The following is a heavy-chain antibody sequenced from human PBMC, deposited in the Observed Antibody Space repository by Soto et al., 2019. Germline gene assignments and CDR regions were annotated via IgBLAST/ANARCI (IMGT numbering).Heavy chain of an antibody. D-gene: IGHD2-2*03. J-gene: IGHJ4*02. V-gene: IGHV4-59*01. CDR2: IHYNGNT. Sequence: PSETLSVTWTVSGDSISSYSWSWIRQHPGKGLEWIGNIHYNGNTKYSPSLKSRVTMSVDTSKNHFSLKLISVTTADTAVYFCAREGNLGRWIQPLDSWGQGTLGTVSS. CDR1: GDSISSYS. CDR3: AREGNLGRWIQPLDS.